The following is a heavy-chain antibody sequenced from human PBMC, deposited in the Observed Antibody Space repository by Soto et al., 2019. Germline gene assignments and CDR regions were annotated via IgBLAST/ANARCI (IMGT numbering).Heavy chain of an antibody. D-gene: IGHD2-2*01. J-gene: IGHJ5*02. V-gene: IGHV4-30-2*01. CDR3: ARVPDR. CDR1: GGSISSGGYS. Sequence: QLQLQESGSGLVKPSQTLSLTCAVSGGSISSGGYSWSCIRQPPGKGLECIGYIYHSGSTYYDPSLNSRVTISVGRSKNQFSLKLSSVIAAATAVYYCARVPDRWGQGTLVTVSS. CDR2: IYHSGST.